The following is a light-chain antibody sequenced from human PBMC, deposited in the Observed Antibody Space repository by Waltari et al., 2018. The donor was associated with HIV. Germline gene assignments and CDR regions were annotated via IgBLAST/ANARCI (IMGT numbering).Light chain of an antibody. Sequence: DIQVTQSPSFVSASVGDKITITCHATQGVTPRLAWYQQRPGGAPHLLIYDASRLQDGVPSRFSGTGSGTYFTLTISDLQPEDFAMYYCQQANSFPHTFGGGTRV. CDR1: QGVTPR. V-gene: IGKV1-12*01. CDR2: DAS. CDR3: QQANSFPHT. J-gene: IGKJ4*01.